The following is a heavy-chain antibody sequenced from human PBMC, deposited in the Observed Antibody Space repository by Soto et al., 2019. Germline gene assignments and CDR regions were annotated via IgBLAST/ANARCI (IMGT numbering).Heavy chain of an antibody. CDR1: GDSISGSPYF. Sequence: SETLSLTCTVSGDSISGSPYFWGWIRQPPGKRLEWIGSIFYDGYTLYTPSLKSRVTISVDTSKNQFSLKLTSVTAADTAVYFCAKSLWDTSGWKTDYWGQGTLVTVSS. CDR3: AKSLWDTSGWKTDY. V-gene: IGHV4-39*07. J-gene: IGHJ4*02. CDR2: IFYDGYT. D-gene: IGHD6-19*01.